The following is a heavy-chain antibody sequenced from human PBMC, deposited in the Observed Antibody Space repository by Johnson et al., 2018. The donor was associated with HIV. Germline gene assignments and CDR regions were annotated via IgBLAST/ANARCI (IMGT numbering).Heavy chain of an antibody. D-gene: IGHD3-16*01. V-gene: IGHV3-15*01. CDR3: TTERGDPLIGADAFDI. CDR1: GFTVSSNY. J-gene: IGHJ3*02. Sequence: EVQVVESGGGLVKPGGSLRLSCAASGFTVSSNYMSWVRQAPGKGLEWVGRIKSKTDGGTTDYAAPVKGRFTISRDDSKNTLYLQMNSLKTEDTAVYYCTTERGDPLIGADAFDIWGQGTMVTVSS. CDR2: IKSKTDGGTT.